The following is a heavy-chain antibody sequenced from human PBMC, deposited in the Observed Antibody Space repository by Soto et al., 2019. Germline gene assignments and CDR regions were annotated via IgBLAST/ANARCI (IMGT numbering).Heavy chain of an antibody. Sequence: GGSLRLSCAASGFTFSDYYMSWIRQAPGKGLEWVSYISSSSSYTNYADSVKGRFTISRDNAKNSLYLQMNSLRAEDTAVYYCARVRDITGTAVWFDPWGQGTRVTVSS. CDR1: GFTFSDYY. J-gene: IGHJ5*02. D-gene: IGHD1-7*01. V-gene: IGHV3-11*06. CDR2: ISSSSSYT. CDR3: ARVRDITGTAVWFDP.